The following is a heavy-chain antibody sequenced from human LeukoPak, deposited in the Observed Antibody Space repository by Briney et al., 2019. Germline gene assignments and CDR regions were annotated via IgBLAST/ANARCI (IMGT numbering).Heavy chain of an antibody. J-gene: IGHJ3*02. CDR2: IIPIFGTA. CDR1: GGTFSSYA. CDR3: ASLPNYYDSSGLDAFDI. D-gene: IGHD3-22*01. Sequence: GASVKVSCKASGGTFSSYAISWVRQAPGQGLEWMGGIIPIFGTANYAQKFQGRVTITTDEPTSTAYMELSSLRSEDTAVYYCASLPNYYDSSGLDAFDIWGQGTMVTVSS. V-gene: IGHV1-69*05.